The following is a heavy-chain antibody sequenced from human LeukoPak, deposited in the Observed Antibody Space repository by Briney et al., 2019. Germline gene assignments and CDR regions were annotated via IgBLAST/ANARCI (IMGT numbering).Heavy chain of an antibody. CDR1: GFTFSSYG. CDR3: AREDSSGYPDSFDAFDI. J-gene: IGHJ3*02. D-gene: IGHD3-22*01. Sequence: GGSLRLSCAASGFTFSSYGMSWVRQAPGKGLEWVSSISSSSSYIYYADSVKGRFTISRDNAKNSLYLQMNSLRAEDTAVYYCAREDSSGYPDSFDAFDIWGQGTMVTVSS. V-gene: IGHV3-21*01. CDR2: ISSSSSYI.